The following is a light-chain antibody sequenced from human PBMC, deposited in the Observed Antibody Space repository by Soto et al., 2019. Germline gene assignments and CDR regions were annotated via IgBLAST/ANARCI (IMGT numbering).Light chain of an antibody. CDR3: SSYTSSSTVV. CDR1: SSDVGGYNY. Sequence: QSALTQPASVSGSPGQSITISCTGTSSDVGGYNYVSWYQQHPGEAHKLMIYDVSSRPSGVSDRFSGSKSGNTASLTISGLLAEDEADYYCSSYTSSSTVVFGGGTKLTVL. J-gene: IGLJ2*01. V-gene: IGLV2-14*01. CDR2: DVS.